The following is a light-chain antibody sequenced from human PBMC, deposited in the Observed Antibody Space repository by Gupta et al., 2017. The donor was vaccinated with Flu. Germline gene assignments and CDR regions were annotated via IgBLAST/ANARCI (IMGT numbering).Light chain of an antibody. J-gene: IGKJ1*01. CDR1: QSLVYSDGNIY. Sequence: DVVMTQSPLSLPVTLGQPASISCRSSQSLVYSDGNIYLHWFQQRPGQSPRRLIYQVSHRESAVPDRFSGSGSGTDFTLKIISVEAEDVGVYYCRQGERWPWAFGQGTKVEIK. CDR2: QVS. CDR3: RQGERWPWA. V-gene: IGKV2-30*01.